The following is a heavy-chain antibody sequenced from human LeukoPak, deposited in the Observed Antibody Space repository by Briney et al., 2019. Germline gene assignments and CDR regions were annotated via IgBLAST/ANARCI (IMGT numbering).Heavy chain of an antibody. CDR3: ARDRIGSVGSYFFDY. D-gene: IGHD3-10*01. CDR1: GYTFTSYA. Sequence: ASVKVSCKASGYTFTSYAMHWVRQAPGQRLEWMGWINAGNGNTKYSQKFQGRVTITRDTSASTAYMELSSLRPEDTAVYYCARDRIGSVGSYFFDYWGQGTLVTVSS. J-gene: IGHJ4*02. CDR2: INAGNGNT. V-gene: IGHV1-3*01.